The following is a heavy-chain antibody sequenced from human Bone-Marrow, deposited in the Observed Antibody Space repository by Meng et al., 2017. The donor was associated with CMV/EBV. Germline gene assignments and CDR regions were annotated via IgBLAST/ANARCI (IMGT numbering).Heavy chain of an antibody. CDR1: GGSVSSGSYY. CDR2: IYYSGST. J-gene: IGHJ6*02. Sequence: SETLSLTCTVSGGSVSSGSYYWSWIRQPPGKGLEWIGYIYYSGSTNYNPSLKSRVTISVDTSKNQFSLKLSSVTAADTAVYYCARGPRITIIRHYYYGMDVWGQGTTFTVSS. V-gene: IGHV4-61*01. D-gene: IGHD3-3*01. CDR3: ARGPRITIIRHYYYGMDV.